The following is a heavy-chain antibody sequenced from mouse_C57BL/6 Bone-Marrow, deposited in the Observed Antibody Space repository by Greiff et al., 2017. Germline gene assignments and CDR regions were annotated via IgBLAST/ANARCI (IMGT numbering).Heavy chain of an antibody. D-gene: IGHD1-1*01. CDR1: GYTFTSYG. CDR3: ARLEFYGRSGDWYFDV. J-gene: IGHJ1*03. CDR2: IYPRDGST. V-gene: IGHV1-85*01. Sequence: QVQLKQSGAELARPGASVKLSCKASGYTFTSYGISWVKQRTGQGLEWIGWIYPRDGSTKYNEKFKGKATLTVDTSSSTAYMELHSLTSEDSAVYFWARLEFYGRSGDWYFDVWGTGATVTVSS.